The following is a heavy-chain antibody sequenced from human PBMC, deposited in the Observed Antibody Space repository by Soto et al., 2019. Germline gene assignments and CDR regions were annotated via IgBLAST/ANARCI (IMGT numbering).Heavy chain of an antibody. CDR1: GGSISSYY. J-gene: IGHJ6*02. V-gene: IGHV4-59*01. CDR2: IYYSGST. Sequence: PSETLSLNCTVSGGSISSYYWSWIRQPPWKGLEWIGYIYYSGSTNYNPSLKSRVTISVDTSKNQFSLKLSSVTAADTAVYYCARGDSSSWLHDYYGMDVWGQGTTVTVSS. CDR3: ARGDSSSWLHDYYGMDV. D-gene: IGHD6-13*01.